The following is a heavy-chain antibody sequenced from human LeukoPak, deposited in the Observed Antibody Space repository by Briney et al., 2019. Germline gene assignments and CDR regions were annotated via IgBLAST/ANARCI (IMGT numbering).Heavy chain of an antibody. J-gene: IGHJ4*02. CDR3: ARLQVYYFDY. Sequence: SETLSLTCTVSGGSISSYYWSWIRQPPGKGLEWIGYIYYSGNTKYNPSLKSRVTISVDTSKNQFSLRLISVTAADTAVYYCARLQVYYFDYWGQGTLVTVSS. V-gene: IGHV4-59*08. CDR2: IYYSGNT. CDR1: GGSISSYY. D-gene: IGHD2-8*01.